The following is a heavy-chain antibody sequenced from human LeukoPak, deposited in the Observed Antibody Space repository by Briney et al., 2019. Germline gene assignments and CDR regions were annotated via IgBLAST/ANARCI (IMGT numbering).Heavy chain of an antibody. J-gene: IGHJ4*02. CDR2: ISAYNGNT. Sequence: GASVKVSCKASGYTFTSYGISWVRQAPGQGLEWMGWISAYNGNTNYAQKLQGRVTMTTDTSTSTAYMELRSLRSGDTAVYYCARDRPYYYDSSGYYYGDYWGQGTLVTVSS. D-gene: IGHD3-22*01. CDR1: GYTFTSYG. CDR3: ARDRPYYYDSSGYYYGDY. V-gene: IGHV1-18*01.